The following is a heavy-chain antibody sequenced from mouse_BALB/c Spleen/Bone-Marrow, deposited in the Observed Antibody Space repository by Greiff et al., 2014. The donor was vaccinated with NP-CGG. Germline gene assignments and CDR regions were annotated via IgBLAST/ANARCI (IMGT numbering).Heavy chain of an antibody. CDR2: IDPANGNT. Sequence: EVKLMESGAELVKPGASVKLSCTASGFNIKDTYMHWVQQRPEQGLEWIGRIDPANGNTKYDPKFQGKATITADTSSNTAYLQLSSLTSEDTAVYYCAPYYYGSSSFAYWGQGTLVTVSA. D-gene: IGHD1-1*01. J-gene: IGHJ3*01. CDR3: APYYYGSSSFAY. CDR1: GFNIKDTY. V-gene: IGHV14-3*02.